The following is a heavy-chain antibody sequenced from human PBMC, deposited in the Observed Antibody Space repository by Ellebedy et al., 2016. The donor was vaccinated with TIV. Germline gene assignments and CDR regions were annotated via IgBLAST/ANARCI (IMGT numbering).Heavy chain of an antibody. D-gene: IGHD3-10*01. CDR2: INKDGSDK. Sequence: GESLKISCAGSGFTFSFYWMSWVRQAPGKGPEWVANINKDGSDKFYVDSVKGRFTISRDNAKNSLYLQMNSLRAEDTAVYYCASPPGVVALWGQGTPVTVSS. V-gene: IGHV3-7*03. CDR3: ASPPGVVAL. CDR1: GFTFSFYW. J-gene: IGHJ4*02.